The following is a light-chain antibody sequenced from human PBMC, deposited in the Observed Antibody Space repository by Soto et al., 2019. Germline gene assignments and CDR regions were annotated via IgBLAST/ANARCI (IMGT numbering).Light chain of an antibody. CDR3: QQYGSSPWT. V-gene: IGKV3-20*01. CDR2: GAS. J-gene: IGKJ1*01. Sequence: ETVLTQSPGTLSLSPGERATLSCRASQTIRSNYLAWYQQKPGQAPRLLIYGASNRATGIADRFSGSGSGTDFTLIISRLEPEDFALYYCQQYGSSPWTFGQGTKVEIK. CDR1: QTIRSNY.